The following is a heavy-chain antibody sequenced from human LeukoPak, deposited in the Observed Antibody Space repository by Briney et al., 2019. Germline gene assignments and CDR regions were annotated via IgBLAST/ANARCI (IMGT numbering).Heavy chain of an antibody. CDR2: IYYSGST. Sequence: PSDTLSLTCTVSGGSISSGGYYWSWIRQHPGKGLEWIGYIYYSGSTYYNPSLKSRVTISVDTSKNQFSLKLSSVTAADTAVYYCASTSYRSTMVRGVAGDGMDVWGQGTTVTVSS. J-gene: IGHJ6*02. CDR1: GGSISSGGYY. CDR3: ASTSYRSTMVRGVAGDGMDV. D-gene: IGHD3-10*01. V-gene: IGHV4-31*03.